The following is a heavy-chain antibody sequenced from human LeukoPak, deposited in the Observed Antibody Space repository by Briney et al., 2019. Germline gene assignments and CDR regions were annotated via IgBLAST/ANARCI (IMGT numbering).Heavy chain of an antibody. J-gene: IGHJ4*02. CDR2: ISSSGSSI. D-gene: IGHD6-19*01. Sequence: TAGGSLRLSCAAPGFTFSDYYMSWIRQAPGKGLEWVSYISSSGSSIYYADSVKGRFTISRDNAKNSLYLQMNSLRAEDTAVYYCARAYSSGLYYFDYWGQGTLVTVSS. CDR1: GFTFSDYY. CDR3: ARAYSSGLYYFDY. V-gene: IGHV3-11*01.